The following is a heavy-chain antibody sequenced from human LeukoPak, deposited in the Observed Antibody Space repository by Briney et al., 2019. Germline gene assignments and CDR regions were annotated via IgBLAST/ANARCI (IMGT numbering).Heavy chain of an antibody. D-gene: IGHD3-10*01. Sequence: PGGSLRHSCAASGFTFSSYAMSWVRQAPGKGLEWVSAISGSGGSTYYADSVKGRFTISRDNSKNTLYLQMNSLRAEDTAVYYCAKRPGNLWFGRGPYFDYWGQGTLVTVSS. J-gene: IGHJ4*02. CDR3: AKRPGNLWFGRGPYFDY. V-gene: IGHV3-23*01. CDR1: GFTFSSYA. CDR2: ISGSGGST.